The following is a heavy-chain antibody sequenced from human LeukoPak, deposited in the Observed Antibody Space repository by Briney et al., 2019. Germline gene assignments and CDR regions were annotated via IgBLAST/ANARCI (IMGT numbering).Heavy chain of an antibody. CDR2: IKSKTDGGTT. Sequence: GGSLRLSCAASGFSFTNAWMSWVRQAPGQGLEWVGRIKSKTDGGTTDYAAPVKGRFTISRDDSKNTLYLQMNSLKTEDTAVYYCTTHFMITFGGVIVPGDYWGQGTLVTVSS. V-gene: IGHV3-15*01. CDR3: TTHFMITFGGVIVPGDY. CDR1: GFSFTNAW. D-gene: IGHD3-16*02. J-gene: IGHJ4*02.